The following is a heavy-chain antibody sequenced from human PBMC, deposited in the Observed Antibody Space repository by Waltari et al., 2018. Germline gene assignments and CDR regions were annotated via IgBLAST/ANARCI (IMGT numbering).Heavy chain of an antibody. V-gene: IGHV3-74*01. CDR3: ARDYYYSIDY. CDR1: GFSSGSYW. J-gene: IGHJ4*02. CDR2: IVRDGSIT. D-gene: IGHD3-10*01. Sequence: EVQLVESGGGLVQPGGSLRLSCEASGFSSGSYWMNWVRQAPGKGLVWVSRIVRDGSITSYADSVKGRFTISRDNAKNTLYLQMNSLRDEDTAVYYCARDYYYSIDYWGQGTVVTVSS.